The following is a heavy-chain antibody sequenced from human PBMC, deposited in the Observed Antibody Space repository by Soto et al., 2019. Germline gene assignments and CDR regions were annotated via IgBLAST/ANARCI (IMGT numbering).Heavy chain of an antibody. V-gene: IGHV1-2*04. CDR3: ARSVINYFWSGYQSGFYGMDV. D-gene: IGHD3-3*01. CDR1: GYTFTGYY. CDR2: INPNSGGT. Sequence: ASVKVSCKASGYTFTGYYMHWVRQAPGQGLEWMGWINPNSGGTNYAQKFQGWVTMTRDTSISTAYMELRRLRSDDTAVYYCARSVINYFWSGYQSGFYGMDVWGQGTTVTVSS. J-gene: IGHJ6*02.